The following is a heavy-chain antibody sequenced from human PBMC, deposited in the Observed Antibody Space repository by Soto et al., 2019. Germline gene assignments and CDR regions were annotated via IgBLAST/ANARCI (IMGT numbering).Heavy chain of an antibody. CDR2: ISSSSSYI. CDR1: GFTFSSYS. CDR3: ARDPQDIVVVVAATPYPDY. V-gene: IGHV3-21*01. Sequence: GGSLRLSCAASGFTFSSYSMNWVRQAPGKGLEWVSSISSSSSYIYYADSVKGRFTISRDNAKNSLYLQMNSLRAEDTAVYYCARDPQDIVVVVAATPYPDYWGQGTLVTVSS. J-gene: IGHJ4*02. D-gene: IGHD2-15*01.